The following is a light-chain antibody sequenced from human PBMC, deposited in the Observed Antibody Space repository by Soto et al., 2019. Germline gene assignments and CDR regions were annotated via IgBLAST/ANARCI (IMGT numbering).Light chain of an antibody. J-gene: IGKJ3*01. CDR2: GAS. Sequence: EIVLTQSPCTLSLSPGATATLSCRATQSVSNNYLAWFQQKPGQAPRLLIYGASSRATGIPDRFSGSGSGTAFTLTISRLEAEDFAVYYCHHYGVSQIYTFGPGTKVDFK. CDR3: HHYGVSQIYT. V-gene: IGKV3-20*01. CDR1: QSVSNNY.